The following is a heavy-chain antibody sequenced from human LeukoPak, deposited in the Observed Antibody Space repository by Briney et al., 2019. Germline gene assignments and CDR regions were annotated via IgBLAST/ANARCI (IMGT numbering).Heavy chain of an antibody. J-gene: IGHJ4*02. Sequence: SETLSLTCTVSGGSISSSSYYWGWIRQPPGKGLEWIGSIYYSGSTYYNPSLKSRVTISVDTSKNQFSLKLSSVTAADTAVYYCATNTVTGTDYWGQGTLVTVSS. CDR1: GGSISSSSYY. D-gene: IGHD4-17*01. CDR2: IYYSGST. CDR3: ATNTVTGTDY. V-gene: IGHV4-39*07.